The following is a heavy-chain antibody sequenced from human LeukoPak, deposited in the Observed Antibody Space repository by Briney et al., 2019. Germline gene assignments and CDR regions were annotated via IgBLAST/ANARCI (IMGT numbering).Heavy chain of an antibody. D-gene: IGHD3-10*01. CDR2: IYYSGST. J-gene: IGHJ4*02. CDR1: GGSISSGGYY. CDR3: ARTSKNYGSGSYYNGNFDY. V-gene: IGHV4-31*03. Sequence: SQTLSLTCTVSGGSISSGGYYWSWIRQHPGKGLEWIGYIYYSGSTYYNPSLKSRVTISVVTPKNQFSLKLSSVTAADTAVYYCARTSKNYGSGSYYNGNFDYWGQGTLVTVSS.